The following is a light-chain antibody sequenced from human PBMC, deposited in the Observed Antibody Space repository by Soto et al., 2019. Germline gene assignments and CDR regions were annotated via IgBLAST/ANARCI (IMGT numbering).Light chain of an antibody. CDR3: SSYTSSSTVV. V-gene: IGLV2-14*01. CDR1: SSDVGGYNY. CDR2: DVS. J-gene: IGLJ2*01. Sequence: QSALTQPASVSGSPGHSISMSCTGTSSDVGGYNYVSWYQQHPGKAPKLMIYDVSNRPSGVSKRFSGSKSGNTASLTISGLQAEDEADYYCSSYTSSSTVVFGGGTKLTVL.